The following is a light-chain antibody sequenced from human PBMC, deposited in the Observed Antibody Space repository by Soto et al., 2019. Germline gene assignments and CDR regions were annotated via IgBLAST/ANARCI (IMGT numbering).Light chain of an antibody. Sequence: EIQMTQSTSSLCASVGDRVSIXCRARQSSRNWLVWYQQKTGKAPKHLIYYASILEIGVPSRFSGSGSGTEFTITISSLQPEDFATYDCQKYNSLWTVGQGTKVDIK. J-gene: IGKJ1*01. V-gene: IGKV1-5*01. CDR3: QKYNSLWT. CDR1: QSSRNW. CDR2: YAS.